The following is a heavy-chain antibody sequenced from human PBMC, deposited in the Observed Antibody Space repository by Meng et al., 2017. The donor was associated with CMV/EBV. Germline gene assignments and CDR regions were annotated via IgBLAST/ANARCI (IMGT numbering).Heavy chain of an antibody. J-gene: IGHJ6*02. CDR1: GGTFSSYA. V-gene: IGHV1-69*05. Sequence: SVKVSCKASGGTFSSYAISWVRQAPGQGLEWMGGIIPIFGTANYAQKFQGRVPITTDESASTAYMELSSLRSEDTAVYYCASWYDYGMDVWGQGTTVTVSS. CDR3: ASWYDYGMDV. CDR2: IIPIFGTA.